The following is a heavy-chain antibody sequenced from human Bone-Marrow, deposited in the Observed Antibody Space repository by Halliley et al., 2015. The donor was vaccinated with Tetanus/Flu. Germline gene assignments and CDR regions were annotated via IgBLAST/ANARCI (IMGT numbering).Heavy chain of an antibody. CDR1: GYSFSDYW. V-gene: IGHV5-51*01. Sequence: QLVQSGAEVKKPGESLKISCKGSGYSFSDYWIGWVRQMPGQGLESMGIIFPGDSETRYGQSSQGQVTISADPSISTAYLQWSSLKASDSAIYFCARRQGIAVSDDNYYYGLDVWGQGTTVTV. CDR2: IFPGDSET. D-gene: IGHD6-19*01. CDR3: ARRQGIAVSDDNYYYGLDV. J-gene: IGHJ6*02.